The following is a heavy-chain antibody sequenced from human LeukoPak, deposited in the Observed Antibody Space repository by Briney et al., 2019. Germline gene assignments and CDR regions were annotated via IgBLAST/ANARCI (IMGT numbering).Heavy chain of an antibody. D-gene: IGHD3-22*01. CDR2: IFYSGST. Sequence: SETLSLTCTVSGGSISSYYWSWIRQLPGKGLEWIGYIFYSGSTNYDPSLKNRVTLSIDKSNNHFSLRLSSLSAADTAVYYCARGISGYFGTSGYYYDYWGQGTLVTVSS. CDR3: ARGISGYFGTSGYYYDY. J-gene: IGHJ4*02. CDR1: GGSISSYY. V-gene: IGHV4-59*08.